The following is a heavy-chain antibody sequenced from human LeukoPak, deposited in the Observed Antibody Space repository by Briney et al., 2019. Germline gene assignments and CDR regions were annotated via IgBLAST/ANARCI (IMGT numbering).Heavy chain of an antibody. CDR3: ATDRLGGSYGLDY. J-gene: IGHJ4*02. CDR2: VDPEDGET. Sequence: ASVKVSCKVSGYTFTDYYMHWVQQAPGKGLEWMGLVDPEDGETIYAEKIQGRVTITADTSTDTAYMQLSSLRSEDTAVYYCATDRLGGSYGLDYWGQGTLVTVSS. D-gene: IGHD1-26*01. V-gene: IGHV1-69-2*01. CDR1: GYTFTDYY.